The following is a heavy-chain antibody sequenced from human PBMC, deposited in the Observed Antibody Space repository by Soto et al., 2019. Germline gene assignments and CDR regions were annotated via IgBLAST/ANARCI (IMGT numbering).Heavy chain of an antibody. CDR2: LYSGRSA. V-gene: IGHV4-39*01. Sequence: SETLSLTCSVSGGSISISNFYWGWVRQSPGRGLEWIGSLYSGRSAYYNPSLKSRVTISVDTSKNQFSLKLSSVTAADTAVYYCARSRGRGYSYGRLNWFDPWGQGTLVTVSS. D-gene: IGHD5-18*01. CDR1: GGSISISNFY. J-gene: IGHJ5*02. CDR3: ARSRGRGYSYGRLNWFDP.